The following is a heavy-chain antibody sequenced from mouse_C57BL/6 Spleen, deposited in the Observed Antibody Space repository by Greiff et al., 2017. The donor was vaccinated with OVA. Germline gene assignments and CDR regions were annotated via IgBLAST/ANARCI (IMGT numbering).Heavy chain of an antibody. Sequence: QVQLQQSGAELVKPGASVKMSCKASGYTFTTYPIEWMKQNHGKSLEWIGNFHPYNDATKYNEKFKGKATLTVEKSSSTVYLELSRLTSDDSAVYYGARSDDDDKGDWYFDVWGTGTTGTVSS. CDR3: ARSDDDDKGDWYFDV. CDR1: GYTFTTYP. V-gene: IGHV1-47*01. CDR2: FHPYNDAT. D-gene: IGHD2-4*01. J-gene: IGHJ1*03.